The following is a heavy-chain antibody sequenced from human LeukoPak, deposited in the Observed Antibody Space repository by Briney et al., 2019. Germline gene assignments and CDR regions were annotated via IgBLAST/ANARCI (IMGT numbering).Heavy chain of an antibody. CDR2: ISSSSSYI. D-gene: IGHD3-10*01. J-gene: IGHJ3*01. CDR1: GFTFSSYS. CDR3: ARGYLWFGEPPLL. V-gene: IGHV3-21*01. Sequence: GGSLRLSCAASGFTFSSYSMNWVRQAPGKGLEWVSSISSSSSYIYYADSVKGRFTISRDNAKNSLYLQMNSLRAEDTAVYYCARGYLWFGEPPLLWGQGTMVTVSS.